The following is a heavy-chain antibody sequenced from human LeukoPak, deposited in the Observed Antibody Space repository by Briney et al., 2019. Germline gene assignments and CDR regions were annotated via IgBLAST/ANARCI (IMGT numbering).Heavy chain of an antibody. D-gene: IGHD3-22*01. CDR3: ARSTSGYYRASDY. CDR1: GFTFSSFS. CDR2: IRSSAKTM. Sequence: GGSLRLSCAASGFTFSSFSMNWVRQAPGKGLEWVSDIRSSAKTMNYADSVKGRFTISRDNAKNSLYLQMNSLRVEDTAVYYCARSTSGYYRASDYWGQGTLVTVSS. V-gene: IGHV3-48*04. J-gene: IGHJ4*02.